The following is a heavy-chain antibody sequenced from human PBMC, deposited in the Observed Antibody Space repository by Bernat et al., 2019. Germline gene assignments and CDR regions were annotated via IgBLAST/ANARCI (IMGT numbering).Heavy chain of an antibody. Sequence: QVTLRESGPALVKPTQTLTLTCTFSGFSLSTSGLCVSWIRQPPGKALEWLARIDWDDDKYYSTSLKTRLTISKDTSKNQVVLTMTNMDPVDTATYYCARILFGSSWADFDYWGQGTLVTVSS. J-gene: IGHJ4*02. CDR1: GFSLSTSGLC. V-gene: IGHV2-70*15. D-gene: IGHD6-13*01. CDR2: IDWDDDK. CDR3: ARILFGSSWADFDY.